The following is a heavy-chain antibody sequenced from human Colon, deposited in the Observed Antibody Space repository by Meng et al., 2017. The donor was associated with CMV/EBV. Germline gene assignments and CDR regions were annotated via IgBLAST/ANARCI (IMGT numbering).Heavy chain of an antibody. Sequence: TFNHYGIAWVRQAPGQGLEWMGWINVKDGNTNYAENFQCRVTMTTDTSTSTAYLDLRSLRSDDTAVYFCARSLGYCSSGTCYTNWFDPWGQGTLVTVSS. CDR2: INVKDGNT. CDR3: ARSLGYCSSGTCYTNWFDP. D-gene: IGHD2-15*01. CDR1: TFNHYG. V-gene: IGHV1-18*01. J-gene: IGHJ5*02.